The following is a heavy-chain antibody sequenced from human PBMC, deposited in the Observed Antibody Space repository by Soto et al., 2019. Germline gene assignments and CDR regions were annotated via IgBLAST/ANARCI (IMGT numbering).Heavy chain of an antibody. CDR2: ISAYNGNT. V-gene: IGHV1-18*01. CDR1: GYTFTSYD. D-gene: IGHD5-12*01. CDR3: ARDRWRDGYDYGPDF. Sequence: RASVKVSCKASGYTFTSYDINWVRQAPGQGLEWMGWISAYNGNTNYAQKFQGRVTMTTDTSTSTAYMELRSLRSDDTAVYYCARDRWRDGYDYGPDFWGQGTLVTVSS. J-gene: IGHJ4*02.